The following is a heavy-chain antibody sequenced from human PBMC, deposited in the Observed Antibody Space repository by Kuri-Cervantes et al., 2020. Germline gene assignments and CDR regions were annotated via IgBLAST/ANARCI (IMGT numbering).Heavy chain of an antibody. CDR1: GYTFTSYD. V-gene: IGHV1-8*02. Sequence: ASVKVSCKASGYTFTSYDINWVRQATGQGLEWMGWMNPNSGNTGYAQKFQGRVTMTTDTSTSTAYMELRSLRSDDTAVYYCARDLGATVTTGGYWGQGTLVTVSS. J-gene: IGHJ4*02. CDR2: MNPNSGNT. CDR3: ARDLGATVTTGGY. D-gene: IGHD4-17*01.